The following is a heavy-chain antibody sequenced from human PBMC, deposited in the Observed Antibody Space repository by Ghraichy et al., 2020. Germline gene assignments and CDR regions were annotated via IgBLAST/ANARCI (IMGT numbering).Heavy chain of an antibody. V-gene: IGHV4-39*01. Sequence: SETLSLTCTVSGGSISSSSYYWGWIRQPPGKGLEWIGSIYYSGSTYYNPSLKSRVTISVDTSKNQFSLKLSSVTAADTAVYYCASLDQGGSSFDYWGQGTLVTVSS. CDR3: ASLDQGGSSFDY. CDR1: GGSISSSSYY. D-gene: IGHD6-6*01. CDR2: IYYSGST. J-gene: IGHJ4*02.